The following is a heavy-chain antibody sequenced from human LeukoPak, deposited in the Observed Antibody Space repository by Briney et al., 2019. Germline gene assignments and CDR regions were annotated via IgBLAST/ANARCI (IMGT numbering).Heavy chain of an antibody. CDR3: SSLGLAVAPNWVDP. J-gene: IGHJ5*02. CDR1: GFTFSSYG. Sequence: PGGSLRLSCAASGFTFSSYGIHWVRQAPGKGLEWVAVISYDGSSKYYADSVKGRFTISRDNFKNTLCLQMNSLKPEDTAVYYCSSLGLAVAPNWVDPWGQGTLVTVSS. V-gene: IGHV3-30*03. CDR2: ISYDGSSK. D-gene: IGHD6-19*01.